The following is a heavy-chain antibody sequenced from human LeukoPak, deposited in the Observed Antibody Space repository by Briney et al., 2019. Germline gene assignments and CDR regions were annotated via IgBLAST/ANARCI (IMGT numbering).Heavy chain of an antibody. CDR2: IGGLGGST. CDR1: GFTFSSHA. D-gene: IGHD3-3*01. CDR3: ARDPGVVAFHYFDY. J-gene: IGHJ4*02. Sequence: GGSLRLSCAASGFTFSSHAMGWVRQAPGKGLEWVSGIGGLGGSTYYAGSVKGRFTISRVNSQNTLYLHMNSLRAGDTAVYYCARDPGVVAFHYFDYWGQGSLVTVSS. V-gene: IGHV3-23*01.